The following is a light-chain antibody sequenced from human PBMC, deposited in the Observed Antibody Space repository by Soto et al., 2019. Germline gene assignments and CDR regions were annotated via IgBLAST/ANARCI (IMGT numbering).Light chain of an antibody. CDR3: QQYGSSSGT. J-gene: IGKJ1*01. V-gene: IGKV3-20*01. CDR2: AAS. CDR1: QSISSSY. Sequence: EIVLTQSPGTLSLSPGERATLSCRASQSISSSYLAWYQQIPGQAPRLLIYAASSRATGIPDGFSGSGSGTDFTLTINRLEPEDFAVYYCQQYGSSSGTFGQGTKV.